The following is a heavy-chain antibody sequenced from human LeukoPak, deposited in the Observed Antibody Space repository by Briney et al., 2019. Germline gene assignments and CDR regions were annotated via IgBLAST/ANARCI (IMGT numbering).Heavy chain of an antibody. CDR3: ARSLGPTRPFDY. J-gene: IGHJ4*02. CDR2: ISSSGSTI. D-gene: IGHD5-24*01. CDR1: GFTFSSHE. Sequence: GGSLRLSCAASGFTFSSHEFNWVRQAPGKGLEWVLYISSSGSTIYYADSVKGRFTISRDNAKNSLYLQMNSLRVEGTAIYYCARSLGPTRPFDYWGQGTLLIVSS. V-gene: IGHV3-48*03.